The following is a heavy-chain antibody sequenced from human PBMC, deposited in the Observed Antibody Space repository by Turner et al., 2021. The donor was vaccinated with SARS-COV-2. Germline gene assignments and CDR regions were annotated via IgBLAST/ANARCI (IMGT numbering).Heavy chain of an antibody. V-gene: IGHV4-39*01. D-gene: IGHD2-2*01. Sequence: QLQLQESGPGLVERSGTLSLSCPVSGASLSWFVHYWALICQPPGKGLEWVGNIYFTGSANYNTSLRSRATIVVDTSKNQFSLARTSVTAADTAVYFCARQAETAEIPAAYFDHWGQGTLLTVSS. J-gene: IGHJ4*02. CDR1: GASLSWFVHY. CDR2: IYFTGSA. CDR3: ARQAETAEIPAAYFDH.